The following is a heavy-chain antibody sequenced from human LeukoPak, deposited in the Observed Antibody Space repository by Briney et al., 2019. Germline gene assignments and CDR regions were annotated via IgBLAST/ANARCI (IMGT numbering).Heavy chain of an antibody. CDR1: GGSISSGDYY. V-gene: IGHV4-61*02. J-gene: IGHJ5*02. CDR2: IYTSGST. Sequence: PSQTLSLTCTVSGGSISSGDYYWSWIRQPAGKGLEWIGRIYTSGSTNYNPSLKGRVTISVDTSTNLSSLKLSSWTAADTAVYYCARGGITIFGVATNWFDPWGQGTLVTVSS. CDR3: ARGGITIFGVATNWFDP. D-gene: IGHD3-3*01.